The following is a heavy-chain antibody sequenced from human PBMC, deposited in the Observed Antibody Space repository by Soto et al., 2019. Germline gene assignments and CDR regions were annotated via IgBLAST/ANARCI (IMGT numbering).Heavy chain of an antibody. J-gene: IGHJ6*04. Sequence: QVQLQQWGAGLLKPSETLSLPCAVNGGSFSDFNWSWIRQPPGKGLEWIGETHHRGITIYNPSLRSRLTMSVDTSQNQFPLKMTSVTAAATAVYYCARTHYAMDVWDKGPTVTVSS. V-gene: IGHV4-34*01. CDR1: GGSFSDFN. CDR3: ARTHYAMDV. CDR2: THHRGIT.